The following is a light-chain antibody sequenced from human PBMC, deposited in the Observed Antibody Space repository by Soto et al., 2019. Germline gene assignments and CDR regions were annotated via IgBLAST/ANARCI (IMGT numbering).Light chain of an antibody. CDR1: SSDVGGYTY. V-gene: IGLV2-14*01. Sequence: QSVLTQPASVSGSPGQSITISCTGTSSDVGGYTYVSWYQQHPGKAPKLMIYEVSNRPSGVSNRFSGSKSGNTASLTISGLQAEDEADYDCSSYTSSSTLVFGGGTKLTVL. J-gene: IGLJ2*01. CDR3: SSYTSSSTLV. CDR2: EVS.